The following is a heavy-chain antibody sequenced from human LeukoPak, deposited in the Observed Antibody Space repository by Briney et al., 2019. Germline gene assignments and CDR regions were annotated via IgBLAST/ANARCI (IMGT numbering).Heavy chain of an antibody. CDR3: TRGSDGGFDI. V-gene: IGHV3-74*01. CDR2: IKSDGRNT. Sequence: PGGSLSLSCAASGFTFSSPSLNWVRQAPGEGLLWVSRIKSDGRNTFYAHSVKGRFTISRDNAKNTLYLQMSSLRAEDTAVYYCTRGSDGGFDIWGQGTMVTVSS. J-gene: IGHJ3*02. CDR1: GFTFSSPS. D-gene: IGHD4-23*01.